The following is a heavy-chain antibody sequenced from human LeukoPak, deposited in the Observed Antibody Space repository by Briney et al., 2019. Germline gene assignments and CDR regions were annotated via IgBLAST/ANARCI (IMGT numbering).Heavy chain of an antibody. J-gene: IGHJ6*02. CDR2: ISYDGSNK. V-gene: IGHV3-30-3*01. Sequence: GGSLRLSCAASGFTFSSYAMHWVRQAPGKGLEWVAVISYDGSNKHYADSVKGRFTISRDNSKNTLYLQMNSLRAEDTAVYYCARDRVPSDIVVVPAKHYGMDVWGQGTTVTVSS. D-gene: IGHD2-2*01. CDR3: ARDRVPSDIVVVPAKHYGMDV. CDR1: GFTFSSYA.